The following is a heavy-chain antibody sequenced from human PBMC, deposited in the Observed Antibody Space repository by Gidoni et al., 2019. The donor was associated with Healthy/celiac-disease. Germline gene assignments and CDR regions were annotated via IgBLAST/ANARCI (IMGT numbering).Heavy chain of an antibody. CDR2: IYYSGST. Sequence: QLQLQESGPGLVKPSETLSLTCTVSGCSISSSSYYWGWIRQPPGKGLEWIGSIYYSGSTYYNPSLKSRVTISVDTSKNQFSLKLSSVTAADTAVYYCASLGEMATILFDYWGQGTLVTVPS. D-gene: IGHD5-12*01. CDR3: ASLGEMATILFDY. CDR1: GCSISSSSYY. V-gene: IGHV4-39*01. J-gene: IGHJ4*02.